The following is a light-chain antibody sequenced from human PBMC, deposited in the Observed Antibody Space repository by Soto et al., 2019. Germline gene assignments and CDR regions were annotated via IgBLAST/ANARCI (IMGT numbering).Light chain of an antibody. Sequence: QSALTQPASVSGSPGQSITISCTGTSSDVGGYKYGSWYQQHPGNAPKLMIYEVSNRPSGVSNRFSGSKSGNTASLTISGLQAEDEDDYYCSSYTTSITLVVFGGGTKVTVL. V-gene: IGLV2-14*01. CDR3: SSYTTSITLVV. CDR1: SSDVGGYKY. J-gene: IGLJ2*01. CDR2: EVS.